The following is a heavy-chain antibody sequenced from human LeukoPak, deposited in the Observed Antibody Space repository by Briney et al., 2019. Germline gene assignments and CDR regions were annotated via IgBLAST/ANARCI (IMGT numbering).Heavy chain of an antibody. Sequence: ARYLRLSCAASGFTFSSYAMHRVRQAPGKELKWVAVISYDGSNKYYADSVKGRFTISRDNSKNTLYLQMNSLRAEDTAVYYCARERRVYCSSTSCPVGMDVWGKGTTATVSS. V-gene: IGHV3-30*04. J-gene: IGHJ6*04. CDR3: ARERRVYCSSTSCPVGMDV. D-gene: IGHD2-2*01. CDR1: GFTFSSYA. CDR2: ISYDGSNK.